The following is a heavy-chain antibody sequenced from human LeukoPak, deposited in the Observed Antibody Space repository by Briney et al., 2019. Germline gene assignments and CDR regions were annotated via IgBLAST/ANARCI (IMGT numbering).Heavy chain of an antibody. CDR2: ISAYNGNT. Sequence: ASVKVSCKASGYTFTSYGISWVRQDPGQGLEWMGWISAYNGNTNYAQKLQGRVTMTTDTSTSTAYMELRSLRSDDTAVYYCARARRGTMIVVVDFDYWGQGTLVTVSS. D-gene: IGHD3-22*01. V-gene: IGHV1-18*01. J-gene: IGHJ4*02. CDR3: ARARRGTMIVVVDFDY. CDR1: GYTFTSYG.